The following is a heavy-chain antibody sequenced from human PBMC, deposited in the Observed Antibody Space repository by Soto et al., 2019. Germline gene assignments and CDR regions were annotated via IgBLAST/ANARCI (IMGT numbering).Heavy chain of an antibody. CDR1: GADINTYS. V-gene: IGHV4-4*07. D-gene: IGHD1-20*01. Sequence: TSETLSLTCSVSGADINTYSWTWIRQPAGKGLEWIGRIYTSASINYNPSLRGRVTLSVDTSTNQVSLKLASVTAADTAVYYCARHGGKLGITGTMGTFDYWGQGSLVTVSS. CDR2: IYTSASI. J-gene: IGHJ4*02. CDR3: ARHGGKLGITGTMGTFDY.